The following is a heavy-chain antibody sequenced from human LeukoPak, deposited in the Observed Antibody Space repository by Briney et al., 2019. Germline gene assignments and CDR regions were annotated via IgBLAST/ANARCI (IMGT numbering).Heavy chain of an antibody. CDR3: ARDPPGGWELYQDDYFDY. V-gene: IGHV1-18*01. CDR2: ISAYNGNT. CDR1: GYTFTSYG. D-gene: IGHD1-26*01. J-gene: IGHJ4*02. Sequence: ASVKVSCKASGYTFTSYGISWVRQAPGQGLEWMGWISAYNGNTNYAQKLQGRVTMTTDTSTSTAYMELRSLRSDDTAVYYCARDPPGGWELYQDDYFDYWGQGTLVTVSS.